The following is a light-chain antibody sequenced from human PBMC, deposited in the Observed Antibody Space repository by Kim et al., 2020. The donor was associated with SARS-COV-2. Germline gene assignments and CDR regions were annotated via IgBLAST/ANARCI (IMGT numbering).Light chain of an antibody. V-gene: IGKV3-20*01. J-gene: IGKJ1*01. Sequence: TLALCPGERATLSCRASQSVSSYLAWYKQKPGQAPRLLIYGASSRATGIPDRFSGSGYWTDFTITINRLEPEDFAVYYCQQYGSSFGQGTKVDIK. CDR2: GAS. CDR3: QQYGSS. CDR1: QSVSSY.